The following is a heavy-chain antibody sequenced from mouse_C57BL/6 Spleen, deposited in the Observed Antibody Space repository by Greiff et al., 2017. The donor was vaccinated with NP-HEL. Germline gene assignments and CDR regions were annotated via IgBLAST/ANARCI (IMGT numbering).Heavy chain of an antibody. CDR1: GYTFTEYT. CDR3: ARHELGRQGGNYLDY. J-gene: IGHJ2*01. CDR2: FYPGSGSI. V-gene: IGHV1-62-2*01. D-gene: IGHD4-1*01. Sequence: QVQLKESGAELVKPGASVKLSCKASGYTFTEYTIHWVKQRSGQGLEWIGWFYPGSGSIKYNEKFKDKATLTADKSSSTVYMELSRLTSEDSAVYFCARHELGRQGGNYLDYWGQGTTLTVSS.